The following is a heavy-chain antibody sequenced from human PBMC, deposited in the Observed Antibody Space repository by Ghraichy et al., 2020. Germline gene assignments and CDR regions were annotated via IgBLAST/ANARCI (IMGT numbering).Heavy chain of an antibody. Sequence: SETLSLTCGVSGGSISGGGHSWSWIRQPPGKGLEWIGYIYYSGGTYYNPSLKSRVTISIDRSKNQFSLKLSSVTAADTAVYYCARRSPLYWFDPWGQGTLVTVSS. CDR2: IYYSGGT. CDR1: GGSISGGGHS. CDR3: ARRSPLYWFDP. J-gene: IGHJ5*02. V-gene: IGHV4-30-2*01.